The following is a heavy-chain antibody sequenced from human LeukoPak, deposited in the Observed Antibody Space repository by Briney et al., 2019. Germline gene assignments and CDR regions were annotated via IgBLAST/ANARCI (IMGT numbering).Heavy chain of an antibody. V-gene: IGHV3-23*01. CDR1: GFSFSSYA. Sequence: GGSLRLSCAASGFSFSSYAMSWVRQAPGKGLEWVSDINGSGGSTYYADSVKGRFTISRDNSKNTLCLQMNSLRAEDTAVYYCAKDTRDSGSPYYFDYWGQGTLVTVSS. D-gene: IGHD1-26*01. J-gene: IGHJ4*02. CDR2: INGSGGST. CDR3: AKDTRDSGSPYYFDY.